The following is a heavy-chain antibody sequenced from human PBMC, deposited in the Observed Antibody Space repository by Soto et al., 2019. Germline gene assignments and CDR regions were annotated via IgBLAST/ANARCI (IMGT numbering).Heavy chain of an antibody. CDR1: GYTFTGYY. Sequence: ASVKVSCKASGYTFTGYYIHWVRQAPGQGLDWLGLINASDGSTNYAQTLQGRVTMTRDTSTSTAYMELRSLRSDDTAVYYCARGVLLWFGELVVLSRAFDIWGQGTMVTVSS. D-gene: IGHD3-10*01. CDR3: ARGVLLWFGELVVLSRAFDI. CDR2: INASDGST. V-gene: IGHV1-46*01. J-gene: IGHJ3*02.